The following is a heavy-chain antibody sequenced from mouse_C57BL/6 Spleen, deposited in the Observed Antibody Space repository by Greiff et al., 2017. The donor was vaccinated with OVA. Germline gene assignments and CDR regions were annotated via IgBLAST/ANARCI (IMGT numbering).Heavy chain of an antibody. CDR1: GYTFTSYW. J-gene: IGHJ4*01. Sequence: QVQLQQPGAELVMPGASVKLSCKASGYTFTSYWMHWVKQRPGQGLEWIGEIDPSDSYTNYNQKFKGKSTLTVDKSSSTAYMQLSSLTSEDSAVYYCARVSTTVVEENYAMDYWGQGTTVTVSS. V-gene: IGHV1-69*01. CDR3: ARVSTTVVEENYAMDY. CDR2: IDPSDSYT. D-gene: IGHD1-1*01.